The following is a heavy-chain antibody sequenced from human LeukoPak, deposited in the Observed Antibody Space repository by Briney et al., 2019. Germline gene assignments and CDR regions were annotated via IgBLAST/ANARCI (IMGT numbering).Heavy chain of an antibody. Sequence: SVKVSCKASVGTFSSYAISWVRQAPGQGLEWMGGIIPIFSTANYAQKFQGRVTITADQSKSPAYNELSSMRSEGRAVYYCARALDAGDFYYWGQGTLVTVSS. D-gene: IGHD1-1*01. CDR2: IIPIFSTA. CDR3: ARALDAGDFYY. V-gene: IGHV1-69*01. J-gene: IGHJ4*02. CDR1: VGTFSSYA.